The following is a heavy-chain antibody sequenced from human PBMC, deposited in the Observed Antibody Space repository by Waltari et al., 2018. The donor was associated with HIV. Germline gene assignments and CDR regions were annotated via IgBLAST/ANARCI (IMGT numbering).Heavy chain of an antibody. Sequence: QVQLVQSGAEVKKPGASVTVSCKASGYTFSTYDINWVRQATGQGLEWMGWRNPNSGNTGYAKMFQGRVNMNRNSSIRTAYMELSSLGSDDTAVYYCSRGLHCTATSCLLYHGMDVWGQGTAVSVSS. V-gene: IGHV1-8*01. CDR1: GYTFSTYD. D-gene: IGHD2-2*01. CDR2: RNPNSGNT. CDR3: SRGLHCTATSCLLYHGMDV. J-gene: IGHJ6*02.